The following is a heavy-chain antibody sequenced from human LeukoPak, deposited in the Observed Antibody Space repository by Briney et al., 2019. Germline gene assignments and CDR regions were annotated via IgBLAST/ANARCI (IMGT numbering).Heavy chain of an antibody. Sequence: PGGSLRLSCAASGFMFSGYSMNWVRQAPWKGLDWVSSIGSSSSSIYYADSVKGRFTISRANAKNSLYLQMNSLRAEDTAVSYCARDRWELRGEFVYWGQGTLVTVSS. CDR2: IGSSSSSI. CDR3: ARDRWELRGEFVY. D-gene: IGHD1-26*01. V-gene: IGHV3-21*01. J-gene: IGHJ4*02. CDR1: GFMFSGYS.